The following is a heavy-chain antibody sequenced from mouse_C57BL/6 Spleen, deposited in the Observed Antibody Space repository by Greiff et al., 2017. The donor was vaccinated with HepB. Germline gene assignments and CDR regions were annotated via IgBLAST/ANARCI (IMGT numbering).Heavy chain of an antibody. D-gene: IGHD2-4*01. V-gene: IGHV1-53*01. CDR2: INPSNGGT. Sequence: QVQLQQPGPELVKPGASVKLSCKASGYTFTSYWMHWVKQRPGQGLEWIGNINPSNGGTNYNEKFKSKATLTVDKSSSTAYMQLSSLTSEDSAVYYCARDDDYDGTYYAMDYWGQGTSVTVSS. CDR3: ARDDDYDGTYYAMDY. CDR1: GYTFTSYW. J-gene: IGHJ4*01.